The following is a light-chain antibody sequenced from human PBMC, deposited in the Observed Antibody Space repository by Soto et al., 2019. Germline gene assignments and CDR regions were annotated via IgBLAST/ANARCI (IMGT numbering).Light chain of an antibody. CDR1: SSDVGGYNY. CDR2: EVS. Sequence: QSALTQPPSASGSPGQSVTISCTGTSSDVGGYNYVSWYQQHPGKAPKLIIYEVSKWPSGIPDRFSGSKSGNTASLTVSGLQAEDEADYYCNAYAGSNNWVFGGGTKLTGL. V-gene: IGLV2-8*01. CDR3: NAYAGSNNWV. J-gene: IGLJ3*02.